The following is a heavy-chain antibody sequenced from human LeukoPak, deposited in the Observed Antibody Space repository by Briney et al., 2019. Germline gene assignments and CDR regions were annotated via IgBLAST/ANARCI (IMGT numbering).Heavy chain of an antibody. V-gene: IGHV4-59*01. J-gene: IGHJ4*02. D-gene: IGHD2-2*01. CDR2: IYYSGST. CDR1: GGSMSSYY. Sequence: PSETLSLTCTVSGGSMSSYYWSWIRQPPGKGLEWIGYIYYSGSTNYNPSLKSRVTISVDTSKNQFSLKLSSVTAADTAVYYCARVPAATYHFDYWGQGTLVTVSS. CDR3: ARVPAATYHFDY.